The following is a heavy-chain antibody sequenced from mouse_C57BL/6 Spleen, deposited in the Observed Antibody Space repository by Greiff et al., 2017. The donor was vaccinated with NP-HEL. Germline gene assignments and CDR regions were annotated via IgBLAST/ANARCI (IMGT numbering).Heavy chain of an antibody. D-gene: IGHD3-3*01. J-gene: IGHJ1*03. Sequence: QVQLQQPGAELVKPGASVKMSCKASGYTFTSYWITWVKQRPGQGLEWIGDIYPGSGSTNYNEKFKGKATLTVDTSSSTAYMQLSSLTSEDSAVYYCARGGLGTRYFDVWGTGTTVTVSS. CDR2: IYPGSGST. CDR3: ARGGLGTRYFDV. V-gene: IGHV1-55*01. CDR1: GYTFTSYW.